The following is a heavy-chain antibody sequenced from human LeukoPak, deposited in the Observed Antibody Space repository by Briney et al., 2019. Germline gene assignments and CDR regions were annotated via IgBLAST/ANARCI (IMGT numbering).Heavy chain of an antibody. J-gene: IGHJ5*02. D-gene: IGHD2-2*01. CDR3: ARAVEYCSSTSCYPYNWFDP. Sequence: SVKVSCKASGGTFSSYAISWVRQAPGQGLVWMGGIIPIFGTANYAQKFQGRVTITADESTSTAYMELSSLRSEDTAVYYCARAVEYCSSTSCYPYNWFDPWGQGTLVTVSS. CDR2: IIPIFGTA. V-gene: IGHV1-69*01. CDR1: GGTFSSYA.